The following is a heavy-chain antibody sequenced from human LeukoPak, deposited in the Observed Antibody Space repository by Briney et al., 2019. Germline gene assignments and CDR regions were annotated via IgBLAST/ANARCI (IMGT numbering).Heavy chain of an antibody. CDR3: AKDDSGSFQFDY. Sequence: GGSLRLSCAASGFTFSSHAMSWVRQAPWKGLEWISAISGSGGSTYYADSVKGRFTISRDNSKNTLYLQMNSLRAEDTAVYYCAKDDSGSFQFDYWGQGTLVTVSS. D-gene: IGHD1-26*01. J-gene: IGHJ4*02. CDR1: GFTFSSHA. CDR2: ISGSGGST. V-gene: IGHV3-23*01.